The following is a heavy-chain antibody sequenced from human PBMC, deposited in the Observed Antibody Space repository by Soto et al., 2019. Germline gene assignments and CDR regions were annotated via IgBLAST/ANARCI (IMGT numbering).Heavy chain of an antibody. J-gene: IGHJ4*02. V-gene: IGHV4-34*01. Sequence: SETLSLTCAVYGGSFSGYYWSWIRQPPGKGLEWIGEINHSGSTNYNPSLKSRVTISVDTSKNQFSLKLSSVTAADTAVYYCAGEIYDSSGYIVDYWGQGTLVTVSS. CDR3: AGEIYDSSGYIVDY. D-gene: IGHD3-22*01. CDR2: INHSGST. CDR1: GGSFSGYY.